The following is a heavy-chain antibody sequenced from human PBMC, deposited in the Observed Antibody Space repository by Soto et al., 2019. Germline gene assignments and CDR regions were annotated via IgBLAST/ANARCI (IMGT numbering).Heavy chain of an antibody. D-gene: IGHD3-3*01. Sequence: QVQLVQSGAEVKKPGASVKVSCKASGYTFTSYGISWVRQAPGQGLEWMGWISAYNGNTNYAQKLPGRVTMTTATSTSTAYMELRSLRSDDTAVYYCARDKDYYDFWSGYYTDIYYYGMDVWGQGTTVTVSS. CDR3: ARDKDYYDFWSGYYTDIYYYGMDV. V-gene: IGHV1-18*01. CDR1: GYTFTSYG. CDR2: ISAYNGNT. J-gene: IGHJ6*02.